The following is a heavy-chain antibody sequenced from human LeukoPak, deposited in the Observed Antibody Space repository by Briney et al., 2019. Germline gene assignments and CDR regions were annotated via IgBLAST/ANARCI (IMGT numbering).Heavy chain of an antibody. CDR2: IYYSGST. CDR3: ARDRKYYYHMDV. Sequence: SETLSLTCTVSGGSISSSSYYWGWIRQPPGKGLEWIGSIYYSGSTYYNPSLKSRVTISVDTSKNQFSLNLTSLTAADTAVYYCARDRKYYYHMDVWGKGTTVTVSS. D-gene: IGHD1-14*01. J-gene: IGHJ6*03. V-gene: IGHV4-39*07. CDR1: GGSISSSSYY.